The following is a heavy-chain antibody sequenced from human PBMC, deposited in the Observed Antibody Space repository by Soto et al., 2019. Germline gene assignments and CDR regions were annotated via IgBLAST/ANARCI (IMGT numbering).Heavy chain of an antibody. CDR3: ARGIAVAGNPSAFDI. CDR2: INPNSGGT. J-gene: IGHJ3*02. Sequence: ASVKVSCKASGYTFTGYYMHWVRQAPGQGLEWMGWINPNSGGTNYAQKFQGWVTMTRDTSISTAYMELSRLRSDDTAVYYCARGIAVAGNPSAFDIWGQGTMVTVSS. CDR1: GYTFTGYY. V-gene: IGHV1-2*04. D-gene: IGHD6-19*01.